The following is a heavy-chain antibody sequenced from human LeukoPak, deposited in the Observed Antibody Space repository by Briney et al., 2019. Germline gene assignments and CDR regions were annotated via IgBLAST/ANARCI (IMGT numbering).Heavy chain of an antibody. Sequence: GASVKVFCQASGYTFTSYGISWVRQAPGQGLEWMGWISAYNGNTNYAQKLQGRVTMTTDTSTSTAYMELRSLRSDDTAVYYCARDMCADYYDSSGYEPQSRSTGHFDYRGQGTLVTVSS. CDR1: GYTFTSYG. V-gene: IGHV1-18*01. CDR3: ARDMCADYYDSSGYEPQSRSTGHFDY. J-gene: IGHJ4*02. D-gene: IGHD3-22*01. CDR2: ISAYNGNT.